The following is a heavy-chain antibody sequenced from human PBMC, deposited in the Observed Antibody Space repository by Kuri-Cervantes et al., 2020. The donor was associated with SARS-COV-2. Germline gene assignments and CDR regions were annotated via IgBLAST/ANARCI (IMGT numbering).Heavy chain of an antibody. D-gene: IGHD2-21*02. Sequence: GESLKISCAASGFPFRSYWMHWVRQAPGEGLVWVSRTNSDGISTSYADSVKGRFTISRDNAKNTLYLQLNSLGAEDTAVYYCARGGVVTADWYFDLWGRGTLVTVSS. J-gene: IGHJ2*01. CDR1: GFPFRSYW. CDR2: TNSDGIST. CDR3: ARGGVVTADWYFDL. V-gene: IGHV3-74*01.